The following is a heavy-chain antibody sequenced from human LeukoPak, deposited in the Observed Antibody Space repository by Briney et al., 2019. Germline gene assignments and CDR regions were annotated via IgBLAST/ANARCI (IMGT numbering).Heavy chain of an antibody. J-gene: IGHJ4*02. V-gene: IGHV3-64*01. CDR2: ISSNGGST. CDR3: AREGYSYGLFDY. Sequence: GGSLRLSCAASGFTFSSYAMHWVRQAPGKGLEYVSAISSNGGSTYYANSVKGRFTISRDNSKNTLYLQMGSLRAEDMAVYYCAREGYSYGLFDYWGQGTLVTASS. CDR1: GFTFSSYA. D-gene: IGHD5-18*01.